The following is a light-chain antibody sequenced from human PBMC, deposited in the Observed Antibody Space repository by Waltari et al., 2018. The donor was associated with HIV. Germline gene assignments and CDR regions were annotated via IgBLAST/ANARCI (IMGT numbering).Light chain of an antibody. J-gene: IGKJ4*01. CDR1: QDITTY. Sequence: DIQMPQFPSSLSASVGDRVTITCQASQDITTYLNWYQQKPGKAPKLLIYAASNLETGVPSRFSRSGSGTDFTLTITSLQPEDFASYYCQQYDDLPLTFAGGTKVEIK. V-gene: IGKV1-33*01. CDR3: QQYDDLPLT. CDR2: AAS.